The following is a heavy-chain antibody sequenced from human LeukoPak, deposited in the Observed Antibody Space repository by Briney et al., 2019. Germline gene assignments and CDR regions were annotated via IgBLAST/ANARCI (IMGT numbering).Heavy chain of an antibody. J-gene: IGHJ4*02. Sequence: GESLKISCQDSGYSFTDYWIGWVRQVPGKGLEWMGIIHSADSNTKYSPSFQGQVTTSAYKSNSTAYLQWSGLKASDTAMYYCAGARHGDYRWDYWGQGTLVTVSS. CDR1: GYSFTDYW. CDR3: AGARHGDYRWDY. V-gene: IGHV5-51*01. CDR2: IHSADSNT. D-gene: IGHD4-17*01.